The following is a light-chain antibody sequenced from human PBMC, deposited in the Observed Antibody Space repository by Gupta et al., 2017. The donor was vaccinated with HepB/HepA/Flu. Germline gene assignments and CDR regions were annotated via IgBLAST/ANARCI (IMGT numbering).Light chain of an antibody. CDR3: QQYGRSPLT. V-gene: IGKV3-20*01. J-gene: IGKJ4*01. Sequence: EIVFTQSPGTLSLSPGERATLSCRSSQSVSSSYLSWYQQKPGQAPRLLIYAASSRATGIPDRISGSGSGTDYTLTISRLEPEDSAVYYCQQYGRSPLTFGGGTKVEIK. CDR2: AAS. CDR1: QSVSSSY.